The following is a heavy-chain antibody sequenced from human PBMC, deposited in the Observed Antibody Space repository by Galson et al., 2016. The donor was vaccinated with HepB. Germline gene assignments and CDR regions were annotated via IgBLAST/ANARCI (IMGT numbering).Heavy chain of an antibody. J-gene: IGHJ4*02. CDR3: AKGTEVVVIASHYFDF. V-gene: IGHV3-23*01. CDR2: ISGSGGST. D-gene: IGHD2-21*01. CDR1: GFTLRNYA. Sequence: SLRLSCAASGFTLRNYAMSWVRQAPGRGLEWVSAISGSGGSTSYADSVKGRFTISRDNSNNTLSLQMNSLRANDTAVYYCAKGTEVVVIASHYFDFWGQGILVTVSS.